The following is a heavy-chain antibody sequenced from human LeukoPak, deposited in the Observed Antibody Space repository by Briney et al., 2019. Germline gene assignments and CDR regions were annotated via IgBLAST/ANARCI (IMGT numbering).Heavy chain of an antibody. D-gene: IGHD3-22*01. CDR3: ARDNGDYYGSSGYFYGMDV. Sequence: SETLSLTCTVSGGSISSYYWSWIRQPPGKGLEWIGYIYYSGSTNYNPSLKSRVTISVDTSKNQFSLKLSSVTAADTAVYYCARDNGDYYGSSGYFYGMDVWGQGTTVTVSS. V-gene: IGHV4-59*01. CDR2: IYYSGST. J-gene: IGHJ6*02. CDR1: GGSISSYY.